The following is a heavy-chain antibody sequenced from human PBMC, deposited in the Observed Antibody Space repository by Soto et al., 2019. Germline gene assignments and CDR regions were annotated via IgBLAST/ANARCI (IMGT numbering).Heavy chain of an antibody. CDR1: GFTFSNAW. CDR3: TTHLNYYDSSGYYYLNWFDP. J-gene: IGHJ5*02. CDR2: IKSKTDGGTA. V-gene: IGHV3-15*07. Sequence: EVQLVESGGGLVKPGGSLRLSCAASGFTFSNAWMNWVRQAPGKGLEWVGRIKSKTDGGTADYAAPVKGRFTISRDDSXXTXYXXMNSLKTEDTAVYYCTTHLNYYDSSGYYYLNWFDPWGQGTLVTVSS. D-gene: IGHD3-22*01.